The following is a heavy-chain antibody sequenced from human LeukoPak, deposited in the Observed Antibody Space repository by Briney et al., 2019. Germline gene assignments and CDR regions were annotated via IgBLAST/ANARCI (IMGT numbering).Heavy chain of an antibody. J-gene: IGHJ3*01. V-gene: IGHV2-70*11. D-gene: IGHD1-14*01. Sequence: SGPTLRNSTETLTLTCTFSGFSLSPSGMCVSWIRQPPGKALEWLARIDWDDDKYYSTSLKTRLTISKDTSNNQVVHTMTNMDPVDTATYYCARGTLTDVDAFDFWGQGTMVTVSS. CDR3: ARGTLTDVDAFDF. CDR2: IDWDDDK. CDR1: GFSLSPSGMC.